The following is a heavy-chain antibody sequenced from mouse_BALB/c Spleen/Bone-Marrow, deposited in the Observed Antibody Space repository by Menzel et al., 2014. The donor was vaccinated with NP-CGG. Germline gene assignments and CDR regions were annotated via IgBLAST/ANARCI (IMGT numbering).Heavy chain of an antibody. Sequence: EVQGVESGPGLMKPSQSLSLTCTVTGYSITSAYAWNWIRQFPGDKLEWMGYITSSGHTSYNPSLKSRISIARDTSKNQFFLQLNSVTTEDTATYYCARSGNFFDYWGQGTTLTVSS. V-gene: IGHV3-2*02. CDR2: ITSSGHT. J-gene: IGHJ2*01. CDR3: ARSGNFFDY. CDR1: GYSITSAYA. D-gene: IGHD3-1*01.